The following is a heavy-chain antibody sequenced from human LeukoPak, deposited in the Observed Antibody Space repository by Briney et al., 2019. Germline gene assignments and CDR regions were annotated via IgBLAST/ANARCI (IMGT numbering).Heavy chain of an antibody. D-gene: IGHD3-22*01. CDR1: GFTFSSYS. Sequence: GGSLRLSCAASGFTFSSYSMNWVRQAPGKGLEWVSAISGSGGSTYYADSVKGRFTISRDDSKNTLYLQMNSLRAEDTAVYYCAKDYDSRGDYFDYWGQGTLVTVSS. J-gene: IGHJ4*02. CDR2: ISGSGGST. CDR3: AKDYDSRGDYFDY. V-gene: IGHV3-23*01.